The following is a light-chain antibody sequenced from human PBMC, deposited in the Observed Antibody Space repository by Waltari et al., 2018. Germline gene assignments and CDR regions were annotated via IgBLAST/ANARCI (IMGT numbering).Light chain of an antibody. J-gene: IGKJ4*01. Sequence: DIQMTQSPSSLAASVGDRVTIPCRASQGISKFFAWFRRKPGKAPESLIYGASSLQSGVPSRFSGSGSGTDFTLTISSLQPEDFASYYCQQYKTFPLTFGGGTKVEIK. CDR2: GAS. CDR3: QQYKTFPLT. CDR1: QGISKF. V-gene: IGKV1-16*01.